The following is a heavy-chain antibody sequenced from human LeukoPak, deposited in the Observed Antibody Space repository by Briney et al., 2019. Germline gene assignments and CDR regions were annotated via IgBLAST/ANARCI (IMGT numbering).Heavy chain of an antibody. J-gene: IGHJ6*03. Sequence: GGTLRLSCAASGFTFSSYGMSWVRQAPGKGLEWVSAISGSGGSTYYADSVKGRFTISRDNSKNTLYLQMNSLRAEDTAVYYCARGDGDHYYYYYMDVWGKGTTVTISS. CDR3: ARGDGDHYYYYYMDV. CDR1: GFTFSSYG. CDR2: ISGSGGST. V-gene: IGHV3-23*01. D-gene: IGHD4-17*01.